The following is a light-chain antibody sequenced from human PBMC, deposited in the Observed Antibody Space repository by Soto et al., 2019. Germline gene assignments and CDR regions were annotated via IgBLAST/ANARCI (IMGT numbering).Light chain of an antibody. CDR3: QQYYSAPMT. CDR2: WAS. Sequence: DIVMTQSPDSLAVSLGERATINCKSSQSILFSSNNKNYLAWYQQKAGQPPKLLIYWASTRESGVPDRFSGSGSGTDFTLTISSLQAEDGAVYHCQQYYSAPMTFGQGTRLEIK. V-gene: IGKV4-1*01. CDR1: QSILFSSNNKNY. J-gene: IGKJ5*01.